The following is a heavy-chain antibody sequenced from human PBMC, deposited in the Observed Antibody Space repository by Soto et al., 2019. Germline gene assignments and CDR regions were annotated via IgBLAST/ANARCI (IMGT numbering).Heavy chain of an antibody. J-gene: IGHJ4*02. V-gene: IGHV3-23*01. CDR2: ISGSGGST. D-gene: IGHD3-9*01. CDR3: AKGLTYYDTLTGQNFDY. Sequence: GGSLRLSCAASGFTFSSYAMSWVRQAPGKGLEWVSAISGSGGSTYYADSVKGRFTISRDNSKNTLYLQMNSLRAEDTAVYYCAKGLTYYDTLTGQNFDYWGQGTLVTVSS. CDR1: GFTFSSYA.